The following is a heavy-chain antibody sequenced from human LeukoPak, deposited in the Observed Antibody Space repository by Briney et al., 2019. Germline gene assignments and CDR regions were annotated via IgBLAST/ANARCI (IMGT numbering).Heavy chain of an antibody. CDR3: ARSRNWNYEGPGYYYGMDV. CDR2: ISSSTSYI. J-gene: IGHJ6*02. D-gene: IGHD1-7*01. Sequence: KSGGSLRLSCATSKFAFSTYSMNWVRQAPGKGLEWVSSISSSTSYIYYADSLKGRFTISRDNAKNSLYLQMNSLRAEDTAVYYCARSRNWNYEGPGYYYGMDVWGQGTTVTVSS. V-gene: IGHV3-21*01. CDR1: KFAFSTYS.